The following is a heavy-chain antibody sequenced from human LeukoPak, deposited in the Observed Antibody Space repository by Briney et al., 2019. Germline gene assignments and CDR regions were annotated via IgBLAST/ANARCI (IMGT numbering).Heavy chain of an antibody. CDR1: GFTFSTYA. V-gene: IGHV3-23*01. D-gene: IGHD3-22*01. CDR3: ARDRYYDSSGYYYYYSMDV. J-gene: IGHJ6*02. CDR2: SSGSGGGT. Sequence: GGSLRLSCSASGFTFSTYAMSWVRQAAGKGLEWVSLSSGSGGGTYYADSVKGRFTVSRDNAKNTLYLQMNSLRAEDTAVYYCARDRYYDSSGYYYYYSMDVWGQGTTVTVSS.